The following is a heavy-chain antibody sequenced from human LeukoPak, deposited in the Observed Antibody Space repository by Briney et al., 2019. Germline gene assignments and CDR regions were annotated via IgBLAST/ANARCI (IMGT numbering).Heavy chain of an antibody. CDR1: GFTFSSYS. CDR3: ARAYSSGWLPIDY. CDR2: ISSSSSYI. J-gene: IGHJ4*02. V-gene: IGHV3-21*01. D-gene: IGHD6-19*01. Sequence: GGSLRLSCAASGFTFSSYSMNWVRQAPGKGLEWVSSISSSSSYIYYADSVKGRFTISRDNAKNSLYLQMNSLRAEDTAVYYCARAYSSGWLPIDYWGQGTLATVSS.